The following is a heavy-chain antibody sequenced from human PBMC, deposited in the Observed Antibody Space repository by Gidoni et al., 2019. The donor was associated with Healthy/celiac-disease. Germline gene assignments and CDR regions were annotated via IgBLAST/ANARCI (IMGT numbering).Heavy chain of an antibody. CDR3: TRVEEEWELRVGDY. CDR1: GFTFGAYA. CDR2: IISKAYGGTT. V-gene: IGHV3-49*03. D-gene: IGHD1-26*01. Sequence: EVQLVESGGGLVQPGRSLRLSCTASGFTFGAYAMSWFRPAPGKGLEWVGFIISKAYGGTTEYAASVKGRFTISRDDSKSIAYLQMNSLKTEDTAVYYCTRVEEEWELRVGDYWGQGTLVTVSS. J-gene: IGHJ4*02.